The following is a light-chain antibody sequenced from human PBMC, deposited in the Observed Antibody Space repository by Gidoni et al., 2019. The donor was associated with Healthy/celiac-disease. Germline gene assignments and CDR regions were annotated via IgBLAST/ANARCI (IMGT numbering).Light chain of an antibody. J-gene: IGLJ2*01. Sequence: QSALTQPASVSGSPGQSIPISCTGTSSDVGSYNLVSWYQQHPGKAPKLMIYEVSKRPSGVSNRFSGSQSGNTASLTISGLQAEDEADYYCCSYAGSRVFGGGTKLTVL. V-gene: IGLV2-23*02. CDR3: CSYAGSRV. CDR1: SSDVGSYNL. CDR2: EVS.